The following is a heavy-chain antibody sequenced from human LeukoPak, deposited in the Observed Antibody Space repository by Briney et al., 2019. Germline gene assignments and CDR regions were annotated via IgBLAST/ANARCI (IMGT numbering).Heavy chain of an antibody. V-gene: IGHV4-4*02. CDR1: GGSIRSSNW. J-gene: IGHJ4*02. CDR2: IHHSGTT. Sequence: SGTLSLTCGVSGGSIRSSNWWSWVRQPPGKGLEGIGEIHHSGTTNYNPSLKSRVTISVDQSKNQFSLKLNSVTAADTAVYYCARGRKYTSGYRVTELGSGYSDYWGQGTLVTVSS. D-gene: IGHD5-18*01. CDR3: ARGRKYTSGYRVTELGSGYSDY.